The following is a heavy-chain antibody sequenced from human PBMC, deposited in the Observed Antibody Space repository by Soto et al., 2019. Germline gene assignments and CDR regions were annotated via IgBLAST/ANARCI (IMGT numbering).Heavy chain of an antibody. CDR2: IYYRGSN. Sequence: QVQLQESGPGLVKPSQTLSLTCTFSGGSISSGGYYWSWIRQHPGKGLEWIGYIYYRGSNYYNPSLTRRVNISVDTSKNQFYLKLSSVTAADTAVYYCAGDPGYSGYPGAYFDYWCQGTLVTVAS. D-gene: IGHD5-12*01. J-gene: IGHJ4*02. CDR3: AGDPGYSGYPGAYFDY. V-gene: IGHV4-31*03. CDR1: GGSISSGGYY.